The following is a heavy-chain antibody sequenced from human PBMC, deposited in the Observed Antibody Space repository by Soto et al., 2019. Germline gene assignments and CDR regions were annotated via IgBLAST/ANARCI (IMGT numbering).Heavy chain of an antibody. Sequence: ASVKVSCKASGYTFTSYYMNWVRQAPGQGLEWLGIINPSGGYTTYAQRFLGRVTMTSDTSTSTVHMELGSLTSEDTAVYYCARGGGIVVVTAPYDFWGQGTLVTVSS. V-gene: IGHV1-46*03. CDR1: GYTFTSYY. CDR3: ARGGGIVVVTAPYDF. CDR2: INPSGGYT. J-gene: IGHJ4*02. D-gene: IGHD2-21*02.